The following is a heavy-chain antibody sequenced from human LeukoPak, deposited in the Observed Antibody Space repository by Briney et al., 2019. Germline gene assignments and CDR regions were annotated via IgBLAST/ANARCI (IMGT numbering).Heavy chain of an antibody. Sequence: GASVKVSCKASGYTFTGYDMNWVPQAPGQGLEWMGWINPNSGGTNYAQKFQGRVTMTRDTSISTAYMELSRLRSDDTAVYYCAREVYGSGSYYREFDYWGQGTLVTVSS. V-gene: IGHV1-2*02. CDR2: INPNSGGT. CDR3: AREVYGSGSYYREFDY. J-gene: IGHJ4*02. CDR1: GYTFTGYD. D-gene: IGHD3-10*01.